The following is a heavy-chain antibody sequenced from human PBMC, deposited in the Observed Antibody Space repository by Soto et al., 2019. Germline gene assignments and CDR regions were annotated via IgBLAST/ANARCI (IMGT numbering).Heavy chain of an antibody. CDR3: ARVNDILTGYKVSYWYFDL. CDR2: IKQDGSEK. CDR1: GFTFSSYW. J-gene: IGHJ2*01. D-gene: IGHD3-9*01. Sequence: VGSLRLSCAASGFTFSSYWMSWVRQAPGKGLEWVANIKQDGSEKYYVDSVKGRFTISRDNAKNSLYLQMNSLRAEDTAVYYCARVNDILTGYKVSYWYFDLWGRGTLVTVSS. V-gene: IGHV3-7*03.